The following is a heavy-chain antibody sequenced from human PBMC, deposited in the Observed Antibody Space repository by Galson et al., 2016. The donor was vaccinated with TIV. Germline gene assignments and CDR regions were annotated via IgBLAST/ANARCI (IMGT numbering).Heavy chain of an antibody. CDR2: ITGPLGTT. CDR1: GFLFGSYA. V-gene: IGHV3-23*01. D-gene: IGHD2-21*02. J-gene: IGHJ6*03. Sequence: SLRLSCAASGFLFGSYAMNWVRQAPGKGLEWVSSITGPLGTTYYADSVKGPFIVSRDNPQNTLYLKMNSLRAEDTAVYYCAKEAVTGYYFYYMDVWGKGTTVTVSS. CDR3: AKEAVTGYYFYYMDV.